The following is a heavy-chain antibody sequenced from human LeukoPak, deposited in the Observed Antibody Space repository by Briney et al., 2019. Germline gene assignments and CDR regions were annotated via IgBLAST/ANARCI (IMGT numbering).Heavy chain of an antibody. J-gene: IGHJ6*02. CDR2: IYTSGST. Sequence: PSQTLSLTCTVSGGSISSGSYYWSWTRQPAGKGLEWIGRIYTSGSTNYNPSLKSRVTISVDTSKNQFSLKLSSVTAADTAVYYCARGITIFGVVTAMDVWGQGTTVTVSS. CDR3: ARGITIFGVVTAMDV. D-gene: IGHD3-3*01. CDR1: GGSISSGSYY. V-gene: IGHV4-61*02.